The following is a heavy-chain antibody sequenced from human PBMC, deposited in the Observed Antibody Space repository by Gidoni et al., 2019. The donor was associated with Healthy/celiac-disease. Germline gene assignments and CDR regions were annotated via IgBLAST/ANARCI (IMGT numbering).Heavy chain of an antibody. Sequence: QVQLVASGGGVVQPGRSLRLSCAASGFTFSSYGMHWVRQAPGKGLEWVAVIWYDGSNKYYADSVKGRFTISRDNSKNTLYLQMNSLRAEDTAVYYCARTSLGYYYDSSGYYYGDAFDIWGQGTMVTVSS. CDR3: ARTSLGYYYDSSGYYYGDAFDI. CDR1: GFTFSSYG. V-gene: IGHV3-33*01. D-gene: IGHD3-22*01. CDR2: IWYDGSNK. J-gene: IGHJ3*02.